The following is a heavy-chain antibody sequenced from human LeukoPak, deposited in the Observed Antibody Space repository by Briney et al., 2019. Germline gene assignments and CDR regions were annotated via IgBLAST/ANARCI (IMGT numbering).Heavy chain of an antibody. D-gene: IGHD7-27*01. V-gene: IGHV3-21*01. J-gene: IGHJ4*02. Sequence: SGGSLRLSCAASGFTFSSYSMNWVRQAPGKGLEWVSSISNSSSYIYYADSVKGRFTISRDNAKNSLYLQMNSLRAEDTAVYYCARMWGSPPFDYWGQGTLVTVSS. CDR3: ARMWGSPPFDY. CDR1: GFTFSSYS. CDR2: ISNSSSYI.